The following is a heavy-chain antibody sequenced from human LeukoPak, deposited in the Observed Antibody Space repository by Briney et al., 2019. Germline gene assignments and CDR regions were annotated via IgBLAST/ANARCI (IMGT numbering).Heavy chain of an antibody. CDR2: ISSSSSYI. CDR3: AREIIWFGEYNWFDP. V-gene: IGHV3-21*01. D-gene: IGHD3-10*01. Sequence: GGSLRLSCAASGFTFRSYWMSWVRQAPGKGLEWVSSISSSSSYIYYADSVKGRFTISRDNAKNSLYLQMNSLRAEDTAVYYCAREIIWFGEYNWFDPWGQGTLVTVSS. CDR1: GFTFRSYW. J-gene: IGHJ5*02.